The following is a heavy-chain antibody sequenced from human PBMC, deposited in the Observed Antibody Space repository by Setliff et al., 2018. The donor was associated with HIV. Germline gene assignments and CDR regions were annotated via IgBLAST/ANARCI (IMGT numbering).Heavy chain of an antibody. V-gene: IGHV1-46*01. D-gene: IGHD6-6*01. CDR2: INPSSGST. CDR1: GYTFTSYN. Sequence: ASGKVSCKASGYTFTSYNMHWVRQAPGQGLEWMGIINPSSGSTTSAKKFQGSVTMAMDTSTSTFYMELSSLRSEDTAVYYCAIVPAPSSSASYLQPWGQGTLVTVSS. J-gene: IGHJ1*01. CDR3: AIVPAPSSSASYLQP.